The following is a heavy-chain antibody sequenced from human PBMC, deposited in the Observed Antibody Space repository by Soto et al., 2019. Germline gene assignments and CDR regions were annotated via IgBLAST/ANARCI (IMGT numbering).Heavy chain of an antibody. CDR2: ISGSGGST. V-gene: IGHV3-23*01. CDR3: AKVISQCRSRSHPRLYYYYYRNV. J-gene: IGHJ6*03. CDR1: GFTFSSYA. D-gene: IGHD2-2*01. Sequence: EVQLLESGGGLVQPGGSLRLSCAASGFTFSSYAMSWVRQAPGKGLEWVSAISGSGGSTYYADSVKGRFTISRDNHKKPLYRQRTSLRPEGTAVYYCAKVISQCRSRSHPRLYYYYYRNVWGKGVTVSVSS.